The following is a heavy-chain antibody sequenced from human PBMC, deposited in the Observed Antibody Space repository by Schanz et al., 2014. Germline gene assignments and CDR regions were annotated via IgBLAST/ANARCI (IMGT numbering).Heavy chain of an antibody. CDR3: VREESYYGAGSYRY. Sequence: VQLVESGGGVVQPGRSLRLSCAASGFTFTNYWMTWVRQAPGKGLEWVANINLDGSGKIYLGSVRGRFAISRDDAQNSVYLQMNSLRAEDTSVYHCVREESYYGAGSYRYWGPGTLVTVSS. CDR2: INLDGSGK. J-gene: IGHJ4*02. V-gene: IGHV3-7*01. CDR1: GFTFTNYW. D-gene: IGHD3-10*01.